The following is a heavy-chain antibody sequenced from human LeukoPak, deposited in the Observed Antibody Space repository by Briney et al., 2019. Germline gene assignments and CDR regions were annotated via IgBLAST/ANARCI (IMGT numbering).Heavy chain of an antibody. CDR3: AKGRMGTGWYWYFDY. D-gene: IGHD6-19*01. Sequence: PGGSLRLSCAASGFTFSTYAMSWVRQAPGKGLEWVSGISGTGGGTYYADSVKGRFTISRDNSKNTVYLQMNSLGAEDTAVYYCAKGRMGTGWYWYFDYWGQGALVTVSS. V-gene: IGHV3-23*01. CDR1: GFTFSTYA. J-gene: IGHJ4*02. CDR2: ISGTGGGT.